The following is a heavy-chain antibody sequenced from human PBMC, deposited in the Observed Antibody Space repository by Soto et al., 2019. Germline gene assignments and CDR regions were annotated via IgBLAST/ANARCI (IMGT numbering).Heavy chain of an antibody. V-gene: IGHV3-9*01. Sequence: GGSLRLSCAASGFTFGDYAMHWVRQAPWKGLEWVSGISWNGGSTGYADSVKGRFTISRDNAKNTLYLQVNSLRAEDTALYYCGKGYCGGGRCYGDAFDIWGQGTMVTVSS. CDR3: GKGYCGGGRCYGDAFDI. CDR1: GFTFGDYA. J-gene: IGHJ3*02. D-gene: IGHD2-15*01. CDR2: ISWNGGST.